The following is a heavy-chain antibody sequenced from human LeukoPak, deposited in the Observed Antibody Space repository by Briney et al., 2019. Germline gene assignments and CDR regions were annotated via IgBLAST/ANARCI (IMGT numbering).Heavy chain of an antibody. CDR3: ATPVGTTGTT. D-gene: IGHD1-1*01. V-gene: IGHV4-59*12. J-gene: IGHJ4*02. Sequence: SETLSLTCTVSAGSISSYYWNWLRQSPGKGLEWIGYIYYTGTTKYNPSLTSRVTISIDTSKNQLSLKLSSVTAADTAVYYCATPVGTTGTTWGQGTLVIVSS. CDR2: IYYTGTT. CDR1: AGSISSYY.